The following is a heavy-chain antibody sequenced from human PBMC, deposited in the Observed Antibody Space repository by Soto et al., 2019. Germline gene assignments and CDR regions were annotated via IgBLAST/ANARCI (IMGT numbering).Heavy chain of an antibody. CDR2: ISSSSSYI. D-gene: IGHD6-13*01. CDR1: GFTFSSYS. CDR3: AREYSSSWYYDKNYFDY. Sequence: PGGSLRLSCAASGFTFSSYSMNWVRQAPGKGLEWVSSISSSSSYIYYADSVKGRFTISRDNAKNSLYLQMNSLRAEDTAVYYCAREYSSSWYYDKNYFDYWGQVPLVTVSS. V-gene: IGHV3-21*01. J-gene: IGHJ4*02.